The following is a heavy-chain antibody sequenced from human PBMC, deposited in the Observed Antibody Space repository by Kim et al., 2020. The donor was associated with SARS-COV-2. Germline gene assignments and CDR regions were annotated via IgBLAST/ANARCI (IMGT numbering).Heavy chain of an antibody. Sequence: SLKSRVTISVDTSKNQFSLQRSPVTAADTAVYYCARGITIFGVVTNGMDVWGQGTTVTVSS. V-gene: IGHV4-31*02. J-gene: IGHJ6*02. CDR3: ARGITIFGVVTNGMDV. D-gene: IGHD3-3*01.